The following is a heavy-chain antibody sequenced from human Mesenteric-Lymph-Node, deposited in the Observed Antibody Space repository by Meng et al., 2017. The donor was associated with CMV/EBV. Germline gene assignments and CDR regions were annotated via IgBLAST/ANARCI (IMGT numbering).Heavy chain of an antibody. V-gene: IGHV3-74*01. CDR2: INSDGSST. CDR1: GFTFSSYW. J-gene: IGHJ4*02. D-gene: IGHD2-15*01. Sequence: GESLKISCAASGFTFSSYWMHWVRQAPGKGLVWVSRINSDGSSTSYADSVKGRFTISRDNAKNTLYLQMNSLRAEDTAVYYCTRATPRPIDYWGQGTLVTVSS. CDR3: TRATPRPIDY.